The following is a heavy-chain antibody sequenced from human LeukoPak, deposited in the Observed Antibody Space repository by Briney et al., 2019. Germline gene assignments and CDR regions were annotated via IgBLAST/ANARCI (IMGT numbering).Heavy chain of an antibody. CDR3: ASVAENSSGYSY. D-gene: IGHD3-22*01. Sequence: ASVKVSCKSSGGTFRKYTFTWVRQAPGQGLEWMGWSIPVFGSANYARKFQGAVTMTTDESTRTAYLELSSLRSDDTAVYYCASVAENSSGYSYWGQGTLATVSS. CDR2: SIPVFGSA. CDR1: GGTFRKYT. V-gene: IGHV1-69*05. J-gene: IGHJ4*02.